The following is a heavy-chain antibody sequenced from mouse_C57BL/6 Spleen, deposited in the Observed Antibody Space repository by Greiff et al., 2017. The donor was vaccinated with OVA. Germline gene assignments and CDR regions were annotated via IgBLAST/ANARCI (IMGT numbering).Heavy chain of an antibody. CDR3: ANDYDGGAWFAY. V-gene: IGHV1-22*01. CDR1: GYTFTDYN. D-gene: IGHD2-4*01. J-gene: IGHJ3*01. Sequence: VQLKESGPELVKPGASVKMSCKASGYTFTDYNMHWVKQSHGKSLEWIGYINPNNGGTSYNQKFKGKATLTVNKSSSTAYMELRSLTSEDSAVYYCANDYDGGAWFAYWGQGTLVTVSA. CDR2: INPNNGGT.